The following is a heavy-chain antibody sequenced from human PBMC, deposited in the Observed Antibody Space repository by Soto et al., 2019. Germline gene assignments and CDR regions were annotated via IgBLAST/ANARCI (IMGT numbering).Heavy chain of an antibody. D-gene: IGHD3-22*01. Sequence: EVQLLESGGGLVQPGGSLRLSCAPSGFTFSSYAMSWVRQAPGKGLEWVSAISGSGGSTYYADSVKGRFTISRDNSKNTLYLQMNSLRAEDTAVYYCAKAFYDSSGYYYDGDDYWGQGTLVTVSS. CDR1: GFTFSSYA. CDR3: AKAFYDSSGYYYDGDDY. V-gene: IGHV3-23*01. CDR2: ISGSGGST. J-gene: IGHJ4*02.